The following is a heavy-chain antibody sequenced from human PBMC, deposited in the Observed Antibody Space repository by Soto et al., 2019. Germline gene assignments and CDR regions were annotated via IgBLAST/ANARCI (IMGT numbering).Heavy chain of an antibody. CDR1: GGTFSSYA. D-gene: IGHD1-26*01. V-gene: IGHV1-69*13. CDR3: ARALLDHSVGTFDYGMDV. CDR2: IIPIFGTA. J-gene: IGHJ6*01. Sequence: SVKVSCKASGGTFSSYAISWVRQAPGQGLEWMGGIIPIFGTANYAQKFQGRVTITADESTSTAYMELSSLRSEDTAVYYCARALLDHSVGTFDYGMDVWGQGTTVTVSS.